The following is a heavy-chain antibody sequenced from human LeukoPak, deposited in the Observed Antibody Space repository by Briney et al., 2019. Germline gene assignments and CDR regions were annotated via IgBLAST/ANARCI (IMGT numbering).Heavy chain of an antibody. Sequence: SETLSLTCAVYGGSFSGYYWSWIRQPPGKGLEWIGEINHSGSTNYNPSLKSRVTILVDTSKNQFSLKLSSVTAADTAVYYCARGLIPGISYCGGDCYSLRWFDPWGQGTLVTVSS. CDR3: ARGLIPGISYCGGDCYSLRWFDP. CDR1: GGSFSGYY. D-gene: IGHD2-21*02. V-gene: IGHV4-34*01. J-gene: IGHJ5*02. CDR2: INHSGST.